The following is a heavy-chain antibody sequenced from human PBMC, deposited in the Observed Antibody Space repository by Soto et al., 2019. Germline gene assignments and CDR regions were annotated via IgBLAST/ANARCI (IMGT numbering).Heavy chain of an antibody. Sequence: QVQLVESGGGLVKPGGSLRLSCAASGFTLSDYYMSWIRQAPGKGLEWVSYISSTSNYLSYADSVKGRFTISRDNAKNSLCLQMNSLRAEDTAVYYCVRGGDNTFNYWGQGTLVTVSS. CDR1: GFTLSDYY. J-gene: IGHJ4*02. CDR2: ISSTSNYL. CDR3: VRGGDNTFNY. D-gene: IGHD3-16*01. V-gene: IGHV3-11*05.